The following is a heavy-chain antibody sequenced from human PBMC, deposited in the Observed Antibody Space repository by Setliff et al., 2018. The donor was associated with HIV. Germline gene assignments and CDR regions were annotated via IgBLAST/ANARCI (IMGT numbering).Heavy chain of an antibody. J-gene: IGHJ4*02. CDR3: ARGGGTIIGANFDY. Sequence: SETLSLTCAVYGGSFSGYNWSWIRQTPGKGLEWIGEINHSGSTNHNPSLKSRATISVDTSKNQFSLKLSSVTAADTAVYYCARGGGTIIGANFDYWGQGTLVTVS. D-gene: IGHD3-3*01. CDR1: GGSFSGYN. V-gene: IGHV4-34*04. CDR2: INHSGST.